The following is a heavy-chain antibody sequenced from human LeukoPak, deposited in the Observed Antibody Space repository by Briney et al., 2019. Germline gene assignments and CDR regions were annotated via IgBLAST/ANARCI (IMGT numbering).Heavy chain of an antibody. CDR2: INAGNGHT. Sequence: ASVKVSCKASGYTFSTYAIHWVRQAPGQGLEWMEWINAGNGHTKYSQKFQGRVTITRDTSASTAYMELSSLRSEDTAIYYCAILRGTFNNWGQGTLVTVSS. D-gene: IGHD3-16*01. CDR3: AILRGTFNN. J-gene: IGHJ4*02. CDR1: GYTFSTYA. V-gene: IGHV1-3*01.